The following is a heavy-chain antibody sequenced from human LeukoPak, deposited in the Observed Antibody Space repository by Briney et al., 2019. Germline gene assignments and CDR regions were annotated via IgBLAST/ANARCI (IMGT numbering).Heavy chain of an antibody. V-gene: IGHV4-4*07. CDR1: GGSISGYY. Sequence: PSETLSLTCTVSGGSISGYYWSWIWQPAGKGLEWIGRIYTSGTSNYNPSLKSRVTMSVDTSKNQFSVKLSSVTAADTAVYYCARGDFWSGFYNYWGQGTLVAVSS. CDR3: ARGDFWSGFYNY. CDR2: IYTSGTS. J-gene: IGHJ4*02. D-gene: IGHD3-3*01.